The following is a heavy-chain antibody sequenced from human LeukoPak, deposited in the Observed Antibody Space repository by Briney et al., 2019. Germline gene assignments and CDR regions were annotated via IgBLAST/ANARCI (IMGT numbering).Heavy chain of an antibody. D-gene: IGHD2-15*01. J-gene: IGHJ6*02. V-gene: IGHV3-30-3*01. Sequence: GRSLRLSCAASGFTFSSYAVHWVRQAPGKGLEWVAVIAYDGNSKYYADSVQGRFTISRDNSKNTLDLQMNSLRGEDTAVYYCARGHCSGGSCYSVYYYYYGMDVWGQGTTVTVSS. CDR2: IAYDGNSK. CDR1: GFTFSSYA. CDR3: ARGHCSGGSCYSVYYYYYGMDV.